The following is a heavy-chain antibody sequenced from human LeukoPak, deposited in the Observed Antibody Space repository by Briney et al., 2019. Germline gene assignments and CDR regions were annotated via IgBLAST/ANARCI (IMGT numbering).Heavy chain of an antibody. CDR2: IYFSGST. Sequence: SETLSLACTVSGGSISSGDYSWNWVRQHPGKGLEWIGHIYFSGSTSYNPSLKSRVTISLDTSKNQFSLKLRSVTAADTAVYYCTRAETYWGQGTLVTVSS. CDR1: GGSISSGDYS. CDR3: TRAETY. V-gene: IGHV4-31*03. J-gene: IGHJ4*02.